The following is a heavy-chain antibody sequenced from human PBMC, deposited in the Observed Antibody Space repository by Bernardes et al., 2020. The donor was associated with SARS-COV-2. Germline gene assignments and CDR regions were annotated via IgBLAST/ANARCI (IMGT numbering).Heavy chain of an antibody. CDR3: ARLGMTTVGPVDY. CDR1: GGSFSGYY. D-gene: IGHD4-17*01. V-gene: IGHV4-34*01. Sequence: SETLSLTCAVYGGSFSGYYWSWIRQPPGKGLEWIGEINHSGSTNYNPSSKSRVTISLDTSKNQFSLKLSSVTAADTAVYYCARLGMTTVGPVDYWGQGTLVTVSS. CDR2: INHSGST. J-gene: IGHJ4*02.